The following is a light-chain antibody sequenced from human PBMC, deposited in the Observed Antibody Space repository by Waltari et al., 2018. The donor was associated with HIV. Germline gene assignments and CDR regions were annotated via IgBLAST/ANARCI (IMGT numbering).Light chain of an antibody. CDR1: SSNLRAGYD. V-gene: IGLV1-40*01. Sequence: QSVLTQPPPLSGAPGTRVTIPCPGSSSNLRAGYDVSWYQHLPGPAPKLLIYGDSSRHSGVPDRFSGSKAGTSASLAISGLQPDDETDYYCQSYDRSLSNWVFGGGTKRTGL. CDR2: GDS. CDR3: QSYDRSLSNWV. J-gene: IGLJ3*02.